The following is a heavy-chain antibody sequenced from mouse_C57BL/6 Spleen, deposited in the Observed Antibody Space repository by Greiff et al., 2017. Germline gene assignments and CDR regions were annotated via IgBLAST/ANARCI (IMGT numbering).Heavy chain of an antibody. Sequence: QVQLKQPGAELVMPGASVKLSCKASGYTFTSYWMHWVKQRPGQGLEWIGEIDPSDSYTNYNQKFKGKSTLTVDKSSSTAYMQLSRLTSEDSAVYYCARSGDYYGSSPYYFDYWGQGTTLTVSS. CDR1: GYTFTSYW. J-gene: IGHJ2*01. D-gene: IGHD1-1*01. CDR3: ARSGDYYGSSPYYFDY. V-gene: IGHV1-69*01. CDR2: IDPSDSYT.